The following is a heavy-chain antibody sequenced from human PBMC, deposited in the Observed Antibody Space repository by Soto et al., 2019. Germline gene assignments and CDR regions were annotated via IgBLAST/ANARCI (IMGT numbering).Heavy chain of an antibody. CDR3: ARRDTYYYDSSGPSAFDI. V-gene: IGHV1-69*01. Sequence: VQLVQSGAEVKKPGSSVKVSCKASGGTFSSYAISWVRQAPGQGLEWMGGIIPIFGTANYAQKFQGRVTITADESTSTAYMELSSLRSEDTAVYYCARRDTYYYDSSGPSAFDIWGQGTMVTVSS. CDR2: IIPIFGTA. J-gene: IGHJ3*02. CDR1: GGTFSSYA. D-gene: IGHD3-22*01.